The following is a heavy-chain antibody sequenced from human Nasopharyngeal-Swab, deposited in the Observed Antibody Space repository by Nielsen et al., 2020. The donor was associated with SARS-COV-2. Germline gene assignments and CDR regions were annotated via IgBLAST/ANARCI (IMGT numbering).Heavy chain of an antibody. J-gene: IGHJ3*02. CDR2: IIWNGDSK. D-gene: IGHD4-23*01. CDR3: AKDKGRGISPVEGSLDI. V-gene: IGHV3-9*01. CDR1: GFTFDDHV. Sequence: SLKISCAASGFTFDDHVMHWVRQAPGKGLGWVSGIIWNGDSKGYADSVKGRFTISRDSAKKSLYLQMNSLRPDDTALYYCAKDKGRGISPVEGSLDIWGQGTMVTVSS.